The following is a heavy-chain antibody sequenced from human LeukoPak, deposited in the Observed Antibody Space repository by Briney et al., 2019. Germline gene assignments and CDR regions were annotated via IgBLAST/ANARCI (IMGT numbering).Heavy chain of an antibody. Sequence: ASVKVSCKASGYTFTSYGISWVRQAPGQGLEWMGWISAYNGNTNYAQKLQGRVTMTTDTSTSTAYMELRGLRSDDTAVYYCARTIAAAGYPDTFDIWGQGTMVTVSS. D-gene: IGHD6-13*01. J-gene: IGHJ3*02. CDR3: ARTIAAAGYPDTFDI. V-gene: IGHV1-18*01. CDR2: ISAYNGNT. CDR1: GYTFTSYG.